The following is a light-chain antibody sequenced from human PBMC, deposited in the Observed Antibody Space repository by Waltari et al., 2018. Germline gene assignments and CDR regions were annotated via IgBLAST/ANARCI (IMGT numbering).Light chain of an antibody. CDR1: SSDIDTYNY. Sequence: SALTQPASVSGSPGQSITISCTATSSDIDTYNYVAWYQQHPAKAPKLIIYGFTNRPSGVSSRFSGSGSGRTASLTISGLQAEDEADYYCSAYSGTKNRVLFGGGTKVTVL. J-gene: IGLJ2*01. CDR3: SAYSGTKNRVL. V-gene: IGLV2-14*03. CDR2: GFT.